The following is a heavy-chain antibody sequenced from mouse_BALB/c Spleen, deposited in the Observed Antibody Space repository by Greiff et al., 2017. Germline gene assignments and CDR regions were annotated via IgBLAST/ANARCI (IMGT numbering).Heavy chain of an antibody. D-gene: IGHD2-14*01. CDR2: IDPYNGGT. V-gene: IGHV1S135*01. CDR1: GYAFTSYN. J-gene: IGHJ3*01. CDR3: ASDRYDWFAY. Sequence: VHVKQSGPELVKPGASVKVSCKASGYAFTSYNMYWVKQSHGKSLEWIGYIDPYNGGTSYNQKFKGKATLTVDKSSSTAYMHLNSLTSEDSAVYYCASDRYDWFAYWGQGTLVTVSA.